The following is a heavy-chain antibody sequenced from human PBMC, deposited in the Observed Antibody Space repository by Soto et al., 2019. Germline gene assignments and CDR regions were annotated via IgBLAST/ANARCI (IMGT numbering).Heavy chain of an antibody. Sequence: PSETLSLTCAVSGGSINSAGYSWSWIRQPPGKGLEWIGYIYHSGSTYYNPSLKSRVTISVDTSKNQFSLKLSSVTAADTAVYYCARLGYCSSTSCYLGADDAFDIWGQGTMVTVSS. D-gene: IGHD2-2*01. CDR2: IYHSGST. V-gene: IGHV4-30-2*01. CDR1: GGSINSAGYS. J-gene: IGHJ3*02. CDR3: ARLGYCSSTSCYLGADDAFDI.